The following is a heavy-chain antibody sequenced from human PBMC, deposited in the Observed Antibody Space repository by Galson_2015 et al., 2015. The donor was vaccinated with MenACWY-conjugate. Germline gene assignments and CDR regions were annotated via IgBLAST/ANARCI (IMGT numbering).Heavy chain of an antibody. Sequence: CAISGDSVSSQSAAWNWLRLSPSRGLEGLGRTYYRSQWYNEYAVSVSGRIAIKADTSKNQFSLQLKSVSPDDTAVYYCAGRRPRIGEFDYWDQGLLVTCAS. CDR2: TYYRSQWYN. J-gene: IGHJ4*02. D-gene: IGHD3-3*02. CDR3: AGRRPRIGEFDY. V-gene: IGHV6-1*01. CDR1: GDSVSSQSAA.